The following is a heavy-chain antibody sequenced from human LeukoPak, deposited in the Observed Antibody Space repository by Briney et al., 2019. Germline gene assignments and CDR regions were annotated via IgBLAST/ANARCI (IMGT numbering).Heavy chain of an antibody. J-gene: IGHJ4*02. CDR1: GYTFTGYY. CDR3: ARGRITMVRGATAPGY. V-gene: IGHV1-2*02. CDR2: INPNSGGT. D-gene: IGHD3-10*01. Sequence: ASVKVSCKASGYTFTGYYMYWVRQAPGQGLEWMGWINPNSGGTNYAQKFQGRVTMTRDTSISTAYMELSRLRSDDTAVYYCARGRITMVRGATAPGYWGQGTLVTVSS.